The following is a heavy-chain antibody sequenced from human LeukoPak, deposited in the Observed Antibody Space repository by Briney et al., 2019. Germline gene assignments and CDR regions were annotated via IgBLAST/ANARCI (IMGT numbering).Heavy chain of an antibody. CDR1: GYTFAGYY. V-gene: IGHV1-2*06. CDR2: INPNSGGT. J-gene: IGHJ4*02. CDR3: AREMATIEFDY. D-gene: IGHD5-24*01. Sequence: GASVKVSCKASGYTFAGYYMHWVRQAPGQGLEWMGRINPNSGGTNYAQKFQGRVTMTRDTSISTAYMELSRLRSDDTAVYYCAREMATIEFDYWGQGTLVTVSS.